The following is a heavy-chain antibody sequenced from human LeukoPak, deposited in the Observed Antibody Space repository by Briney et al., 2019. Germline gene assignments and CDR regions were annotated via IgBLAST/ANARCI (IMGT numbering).Heavy chain of an antibody. J-gene: IGHJ3*01. D-gene: IGHD3-3*01. CDR1: GFTFSKYS. Sequence: GGSLRLSCETSGFTFSKYSMNWVRQAPGKGLEWVSYIGSGSSTIHYADSVKGRFTFSRDNAKNSLYLQMNSLTAEDTAVYYCARDLSQDFLSGYLDAFDLWGQGTMVTVSS. CDR3: ARDLSQDFLSGYLDAFDL. CDR2: IGSGSSTI. V-gene: IGHV3-48*01.